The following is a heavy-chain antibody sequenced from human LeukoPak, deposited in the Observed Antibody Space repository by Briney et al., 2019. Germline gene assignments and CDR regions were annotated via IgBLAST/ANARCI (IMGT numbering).Heavy chain of an antibody. Sequence: GASVKVSCKAYGYTFSGYYMHWVRQAHGQGLEWMGWINPNNGGTKYEQKFQGRVTMTRDTSINTAYMELTRLRSDDTAVYYCAVWKGYVDFWSGPFDYWGQGTLVTVSS. CDR3: AVWKGYVDFWSGPFDY. CDR2: INPNNGGT. D-gene: IGHD3-3*01. CDR1: GYTFSGYY. J-gene: IGHJ4*02. V-gene: IGHV1-2*02.